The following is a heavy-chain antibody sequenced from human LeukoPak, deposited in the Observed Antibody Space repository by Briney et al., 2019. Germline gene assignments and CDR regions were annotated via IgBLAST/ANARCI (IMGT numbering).Heavy chain of an antibody. D-gene: IGHD3-3*01. CDR1: GGSISGYY. J-gene: IGHJ4*02. Sequence: PSETLSLTCTVSGGSISGYYWSWIRQPPGKGLEWIGEINHSGSTNYNPSLKSRVTISVDTSKNQFSLKLSSVTAADTAVYYCARGALEWLSYHSFDNWGQGTLVTVSS. V-gene: IGHV4-34*01. CDR2: INHSGST. CDR3: ARGALEWLSYHSFDN.